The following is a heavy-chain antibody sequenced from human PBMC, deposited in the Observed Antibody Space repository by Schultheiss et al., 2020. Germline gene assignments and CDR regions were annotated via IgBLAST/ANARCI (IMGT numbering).Heavy chain of an antibody. CDR2: IYWDDDK. CDR1: GGSISSGGYS. V-gene: IGHV2-5*08. CDR3: AHRRGATHEFDY. J-gene: IGHJ4*02. D-gene: IGHD3-16*01. Sequence: TLSLTCAVSGGSISSGGYSWSWIRQPPGKGLEWLARIYWDDDKRFSPSLKSRFSITKDTSKNQVVLTMTNMDPVDTATYYCAHRRGATHEFDYWGQGTLVTVSS.